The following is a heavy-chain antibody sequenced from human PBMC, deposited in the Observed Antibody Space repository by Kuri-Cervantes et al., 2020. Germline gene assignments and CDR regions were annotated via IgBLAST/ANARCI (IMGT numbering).Heavy chain of an antibody. D-gene: IGHD3-22*01. J-gene: IGHJ3*02. CDR2: MNPNSGNT. CDR1: GYTFTSYD. CDR3: ARGGGYYYDSNAFDI. Sequence: ASVKVSCKAPGYTFTSYDINWARQATGQGLEWMGWMNPNSGNTGYAQKFQGRVTMTRNTSISTAYMELSSLRSEDTAVYYCARGGGYYYDSNAFDIWGQGTMVTVSS. V-gene: IGHV1-8*01.